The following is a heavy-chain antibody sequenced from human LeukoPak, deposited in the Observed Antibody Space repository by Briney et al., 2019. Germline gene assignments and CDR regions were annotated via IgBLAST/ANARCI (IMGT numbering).Heavy chain of an antibody. D-gene: IGHD6-19*01. CDR2: INPNSGGT. CDR3: ARIAVAGTGGLGY. CDR1: GYTFTGYY. V-gene: IGHV1-2*02. Sequence: GASVKVSCKASGYTFTGYYMHWVRQAPGQGLEWMGWINPNSGGTNYAQKFQGRVTMTRDTSISTAYMELSRLRSDDTAVYYCARIAVAGTGGLGYWGQGTLVTVSS. J-gene: IGHJ4*02.